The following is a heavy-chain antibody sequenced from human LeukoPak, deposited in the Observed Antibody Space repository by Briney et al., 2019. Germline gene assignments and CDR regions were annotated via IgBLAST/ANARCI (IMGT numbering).Heavy chain of an antibody. J-gene: IGHJ4*02. CDR1: GFTFSNAW. Sequence: GGSLRLSCAASGFTFSNAWMSWVRQAPGKGLEWVGRIKSKTDGGTTDYAAPVKGRFTISRDDSKNTLYLQMNSLKTEDTAVYYCTTDPHCSGGSCYGGYWGQGTLVTVSS. CDR2: IKSKTDGGTT. V-gene: IGHV3-15*01. CDR3: TTDPHCSGGSCYGGY. D-gene: IGHD2-15*01.